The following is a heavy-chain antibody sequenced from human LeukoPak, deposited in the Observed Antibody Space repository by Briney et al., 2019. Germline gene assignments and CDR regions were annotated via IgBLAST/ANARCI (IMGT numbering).Heavy chain of an antibody. CDR3: ASPPGAGNFGVEYFDY. V-gene: IGHV4-39*01. CDR1: GGSISSSSYY. J-gene: IGHJ4*02. D-gene: IGHD4-23*01. Sequence: PSETLSLTCTVSGGSISSSSYYWGWIRQPPGKGLEWIGSIYYSGSTYYNPSLKSRVTISVDTSKNQFSLKLSSVTAADTAVYYCASPPGAGNFGVEYFDYWGQGTLVTVSS. CDR2: IYYSGST.